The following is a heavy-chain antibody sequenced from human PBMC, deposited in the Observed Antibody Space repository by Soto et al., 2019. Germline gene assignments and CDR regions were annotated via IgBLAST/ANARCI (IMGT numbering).Heavy chain of an antibody. V-gene: IGHV1-69*01. D-gene: IGHD3-22*01. J-gene: IGHJ4*02. Sequence: QVQLVQSGAEVKKPGSSVKVSCKASGGTFSRYTITWVRQAPGHGLEWMGGITPMFGTPNYAQKFQGRVTITADESTSTAYRELSSLRSEDTAMYDCARDGTLYDSSAYYYLYWGQGTLVTVSS. CDR3: ARDGTLYDSSAYYYLY. CDR1: GGTFSRYT. CDR2: ITPMFGTP.